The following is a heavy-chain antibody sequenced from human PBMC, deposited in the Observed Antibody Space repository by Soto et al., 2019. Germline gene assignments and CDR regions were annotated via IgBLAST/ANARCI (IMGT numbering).Heavy chain of an antibody. J-gene: IGHJ3*02. V-gene: IGHV4-59*01. Sequence: SETLSLTCTVSGGSSSSYYWSWIRQPPGKGLEWIGYIYYSGSTNYNPSLKSRVTISVDTSKNQFSLKLSSVTAADTAVYYCAREIVGHDAFDIWGQGTMVT. CDR3: AREIVGHDAFDI. CDR2: IYYSGST. CDR1: GGSSSSYY. D-gene: IGHD3-22*01.